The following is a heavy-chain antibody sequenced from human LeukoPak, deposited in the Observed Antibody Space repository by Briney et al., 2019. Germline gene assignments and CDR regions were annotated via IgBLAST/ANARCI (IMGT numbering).Heavy chain of an antibody. D-gene: IGHD3-22*01. CDR2: ISSSSSYI. Sequence: GRSLRLSCAASGFTFSSYSMNWVRQAPGKGLECFSSISSSSSYIYYADSVKGRFTISRDNARKSLYLQMNSLRAEDTAVYYCARDQGYYDSSGPIDYWGQGTLVTVSS. CDR3: ARDQGYYDSSGPIDY. J-gene: IGHJ4*02. V-gene: IGHV3-21*01. CDR1: GFTFSSYS.